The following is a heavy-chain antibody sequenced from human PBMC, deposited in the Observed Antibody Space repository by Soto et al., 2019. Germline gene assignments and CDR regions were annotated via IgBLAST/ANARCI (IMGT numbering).Heavy chain of an antibody. J-gene: IGHJ4*02. Sequence: SETLSLTCAVYGGSLSGYYWSWIRQPPGKGLEWIGEINHGESTNYNPSLKSRVTISVDTSKNQFSLKLRSVTAADTDVYYCARLDVDTSMVTLYLDYWGQGTQVTVSS. CDR2: INHGEST. V-gene: IGHV4-34*01. CDR1: GGSLSGYY. D-gene: IGHD5-18*01. CDR3: ARLDVDTSMVTLYLDY.